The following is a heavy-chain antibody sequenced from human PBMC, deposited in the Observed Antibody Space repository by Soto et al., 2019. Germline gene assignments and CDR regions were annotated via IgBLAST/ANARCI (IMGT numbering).Heavy chain of an antibody. J-gene: IGHJ4*02. D-gene: IGHD3-10*01. Sequence: EVQLLESGGGLVQPGGSLRISCLASGFTFSSNSMSWVRQAPGKGLEWVSAISGSGGTTFHADSVKGRFAVSRDNSNSPLYLEMDSLSAEDTAVYYCAKQRADFGSGSDTFFLDNWGRGTLVTVSS. CDR1: GFTFSSNS. V-gene: IGHV3-23*01. CDR3: AKQRADFGSGSDTFFLDN. CDR2: ISGSGGTT.